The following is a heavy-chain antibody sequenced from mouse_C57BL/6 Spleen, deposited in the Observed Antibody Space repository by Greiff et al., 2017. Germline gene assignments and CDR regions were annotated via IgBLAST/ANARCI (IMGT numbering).Heavy chain of an antibody. D-gene: IGHD2-3*01. V-gene: IGHV2-9-1*01. CDR3: SRDDGYPYYYAMDY. Sequence: VKLMESGPGLVAPSQSLSITCTVSGFSLTSYAISWVRQPPGKGLEWLGVIWTGGGTNYNSALKSRLSINKDNSKIQVFLKMNSLRTDDTARYYWSRDDGYPYYYAMDYWGQGTSVTVSS. CDR1: GFSLTSYA. CDR2: IWTGGGT. J-gene: IGHJ4*01.